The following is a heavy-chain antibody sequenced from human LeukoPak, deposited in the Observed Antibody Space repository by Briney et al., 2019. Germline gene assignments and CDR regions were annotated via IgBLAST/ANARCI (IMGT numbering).Heavy chain of an antibody. J-gene: IGHJ5*02. D-gene: IGHD1-1*01. CDR3: ARDFGYNWKANWFDP. V-gene: IGHV1-46*01. CDR2: INLSGGTT. CDR1: GYTFTSYY. Sequence: ASVKVSCKASGYTFTSYYMHWMRQAPGQGLEWMGIINLSGGTTYYAQKFQGRVTMTNDMSTSTVYMELSSLRSEDTAVYYCARDFGYNWKANWFDPWGQGTLVTVS.